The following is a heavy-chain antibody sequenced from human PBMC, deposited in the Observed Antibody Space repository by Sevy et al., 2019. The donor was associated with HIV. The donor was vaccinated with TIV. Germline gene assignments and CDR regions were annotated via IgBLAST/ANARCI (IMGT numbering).Heavy chain of an antibody. V-gene: IGHV1-2*02. CDR2: INPNSGGT. J-gene: IGHJ4*02. D-gene: IGHD4-17*01. CDR1: GYTFTGYY. Sequence: ASVKVSCKASGYTFTGYYMHWVRQAPGQGLEWMGWINPNSGGTNYAQKFQGRVTMTRDTSISTAYMELSRLRSDDTAVYYCASSSSSVTTFPDYWGQGTLVTVSS. CDR3: ASSSSSVTTFPDY.